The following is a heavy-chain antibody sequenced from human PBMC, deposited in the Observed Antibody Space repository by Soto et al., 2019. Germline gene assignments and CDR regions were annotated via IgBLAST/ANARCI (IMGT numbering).Heavy chain of an antibody. J-gene: IGHJ4*02. CDR1: GFRFSSKA. D-gene: IGHD6-6*01. CDR2: ISGSGSST. Sequence: EVQLLESEGGLVQPGGSLRLSCAASGFRFSSKAMSWVRQAPGKGLEWVSIISGSGSSTYYTDSLKGRFTISRDNSKNMVYLEMNYLRAEDTAVYYCAKENGFQFVNFGASGFDYWGQGSLVSVSS. CDR3: AKENGFQFVNFGASGFDY. V-gene: IGHV3-23*01.